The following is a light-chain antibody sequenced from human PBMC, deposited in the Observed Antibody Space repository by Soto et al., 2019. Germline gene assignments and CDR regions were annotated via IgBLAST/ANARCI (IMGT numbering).Light chain of an antibody. CDR2: AAS. CDR1: QGVSGN. Sequence: EIVMTQSPATLSVSPGERATLSCRASQGVSGNLAWYQQKPGQAPRLLIYAASTRATGIPARFSGTGSGTESTLTISSLQSEDVAVYYCQEYNNWPPITCGPGTQLDIK. V-gene: IGKV3-15*01. CDR3: QEYNNWPPIT. J-gene: IGKJ3*01.